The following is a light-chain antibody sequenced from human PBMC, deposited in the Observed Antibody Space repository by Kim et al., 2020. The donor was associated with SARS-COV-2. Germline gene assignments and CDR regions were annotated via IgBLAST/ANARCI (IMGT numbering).Light chain of an antibody. CDR2: DVS. CDR3: CSYTSSNTLV. Sequence: QSALTQPASVSGSPGQSITISCTGTSSDIGTYKYVSWYQQHPGKAPKLMIYDVSNRPSGISNRFSGSKSGNTASLTISGLQAEDEADYYCCSYTSSNTLVFGGGTKLTVL. J-gene: IGLJ2*01. V-gene: IGLV2-14*03. CDR1: SSDIGTYKY.